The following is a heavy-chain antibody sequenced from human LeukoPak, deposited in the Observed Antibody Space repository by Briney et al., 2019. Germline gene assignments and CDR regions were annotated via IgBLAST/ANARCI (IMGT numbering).Heavy chain of an antibody. CDR2: IKPDGSQK. CDR1: GFTFLNSW. J-gene: IGHJ4*02. Sequence: PTGGSLRLSCAASGFTFLNSWMSWVRQAPGKGLEWMANIKPDGSQKYYVDSVKGRFTISRDNAKNSLYLQMNSLRAEDTAVYFCASQRHHRVAVAGSFDYWGQGTLVSVSP. V-gene: IGHV3-7*03. D-gene: IGHD6-19*01. CDR3: ASQRHHRVAVAGSFDY.